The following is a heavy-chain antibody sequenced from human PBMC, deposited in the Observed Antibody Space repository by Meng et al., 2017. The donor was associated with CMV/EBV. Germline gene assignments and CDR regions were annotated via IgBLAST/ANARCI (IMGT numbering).Heavy chain of an antibody. J-gene: IGHJ6*02. CDR2: IYYSGST. V-gene: IGHV4-59*01. CDR3: ARAADTAMAFYV. CDR1: GGSISSYY. Sequence: ESLKISCPVSGGSISSYYWSWIRQPPGKGLEWIGYIYYSGSTNYNPSLKSRVTISVDTSKNQFSLKLSSVTAADTAVYYCARAADTAMAFYVWGQGTTVTVSS. D-gene: IGHD5-18*01.